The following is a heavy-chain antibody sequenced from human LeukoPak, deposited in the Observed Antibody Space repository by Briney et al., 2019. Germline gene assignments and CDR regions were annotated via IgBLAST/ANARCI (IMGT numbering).Heavy chain of an antibody. D-gene: IGHD3-22*01. CDR1: GYTFTSYD. CDR2: MNPNSGNT. CDR3: AREFPYDSSGYYPRYYFDY. J-gene: IGHJ4*02. Sequence: ASVKVSCKASGYTFTSYDINWVRQATGQGLEWMGWMNPNSGNTGYAQKFQGRVTITRNTSISTAYMELSSLRSEDTAVYYCAREFPYDSSGYYPRYYFDYWGQGTLVTVSS. V-gene: IGHV1-8*03.